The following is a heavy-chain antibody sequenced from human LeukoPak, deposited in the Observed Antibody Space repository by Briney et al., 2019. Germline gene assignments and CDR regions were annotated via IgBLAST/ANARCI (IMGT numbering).Heavy chain of an antibody. V-gene: IGHV3-48*01. Sequence: GGSLRLSCAASGFTFSSYSMNWVRQAPGKGLEWVSYISSSSSTICYADSVKGRFTISRDNAKNSLYLQMNSLRAEDTAVYYCARVLHKRNYDSSDYYGYWGQGILVTVSS. J-gene: IGHJ4*02. CDR3: ARVLHKRNYDSSDYYGY. CDR2: ISSSSSTI. CDR1: GFTFSSYS. D-gene: IGHD3-22*01.